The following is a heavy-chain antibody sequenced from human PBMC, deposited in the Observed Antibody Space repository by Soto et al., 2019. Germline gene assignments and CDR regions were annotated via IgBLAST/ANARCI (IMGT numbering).Heavy chain of an antibody. CDR2: ISYDGSNK. D-gene: IGHD4-17*01. Sequence: PGGSLRLSCAASGFTFSSYGMHWVRQAPGKGLEWVAVISYDGSNKYYADSVKGRFTISRDNSKNTLYLQMNSLRAEDTAVYYCAKGGDYLAREVDYWGQGTLVTVSS. CDR3: AKGGDYLAREVDY. J-gene: IGHJ4*02. V-gene: IGHV3-30*18. CDR1: GFTFSSYG.